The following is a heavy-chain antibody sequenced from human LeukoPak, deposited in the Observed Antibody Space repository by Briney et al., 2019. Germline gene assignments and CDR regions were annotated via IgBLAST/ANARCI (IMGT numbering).Heavy chain of an antibody. CDR2: ISGSGGST. D-gene: IGHD3-22*01. J-gene: IGHJ4*02. V-gene: IGHV3-23*01. CDR3: TRGDYYDSSGYYFLFDY. Sequence: GGSLRLSCAASEFTFSSYAMSWVRQAPGKGLEWVAAISGSGGSTYYADSVKGRFTISRDNSKNTLYLQMNSLKTEDTAVYYCTRGDYYDSSGYYFLFDYWGQGTLVTVSS. CDR1: EFTFSSYA.